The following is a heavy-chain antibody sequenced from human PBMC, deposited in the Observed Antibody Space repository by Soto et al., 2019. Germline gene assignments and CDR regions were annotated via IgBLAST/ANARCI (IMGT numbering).Heavy chain of an antibody. CDR2: IYYSGST. D-gene: IGHD3-22*01. J-gene: IGHJ3*02. Sequence: PSETLSLTCTVSGGSISSGGYYWSWIRQHPGKGLEWIGYIYYSGSTYYNPSLKSRVTISVDTSKNQFSLKLSSVTAADTAVYYCAREGYYDSSGDGHAFDIWGQGTTVTVSS. V-gene: IGHV4-31*03. CDR1: GGSISSGGYY. CDR3: AREGYYDSSGDGHAFDI.